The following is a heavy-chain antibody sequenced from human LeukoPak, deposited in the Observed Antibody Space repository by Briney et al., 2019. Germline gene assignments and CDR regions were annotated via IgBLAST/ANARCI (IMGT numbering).Heavy chain of an antibody. D-gene: IGHD1-14*01. Sequence: QTLSLTCVISGDSVSSNGVAWNWVRQSPSRGLEWLGRTYYGSKWSNDYALSVKSRITINPDTSKNQFSLQLNSVTPGDTAVYYCTRGRNSAFDYWGQGTLVTVSS. J-gene: IGHJ4*02. CDR2: TYYGSKWSN. CDR1: GDSVSSNGVA. CDR3: TRGRNSAFDY. V-gene: IGHV6-1*01.